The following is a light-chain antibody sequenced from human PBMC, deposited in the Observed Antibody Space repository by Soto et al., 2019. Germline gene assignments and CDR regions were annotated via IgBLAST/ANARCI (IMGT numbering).Light chain of an antibody. J-gene: IGKJ2*01. CDR2: AAS. CDR1: QSVTSGY. Sequence: EIVLTQSPGTLSLSPGERATLSCRASQSVTSGYLAWYQQKPGQAPRLLIYAASSRATGIPDRFSGSGSGTDFTLNISRLEPEDFAVYYCQQCGSSLYTFGQGTKLEIK. V-gene: IGKV3-20*01. CDR3: QQCGSSLYT.